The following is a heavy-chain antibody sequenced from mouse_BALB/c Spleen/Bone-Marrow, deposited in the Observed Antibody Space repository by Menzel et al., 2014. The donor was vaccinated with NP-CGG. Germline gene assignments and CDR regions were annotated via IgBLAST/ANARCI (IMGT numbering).Heavy chain of an antibody. CDR2: ISSGSSTV. J-gene: IGHJ2*01. CDR1: GFTFSSFG. CDR3: ARSGSSSGYFDY. V-gene: IGHV5-17*02. Sequence: EVQLVESGGGLVQPGGSRKLSCAASGFTFSSFGTHWVRQAPEKGLEWVAYISSGSSTVYYADKVMGRFTISRDNPKNTLFLQMTSLRSEDTAMYYCARSGSSSGYFDYWGQGTTLTASS. D-gene: IGHD1-1*01.